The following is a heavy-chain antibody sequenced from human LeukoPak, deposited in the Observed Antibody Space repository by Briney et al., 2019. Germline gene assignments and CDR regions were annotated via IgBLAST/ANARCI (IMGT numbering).Heavy chain of an antibody. D-gene: IGHD3-9*01. CDR1: GGTISSYY. CDR3: ARHRGDFDWLPYYFHY. V-gene: IGHV4-59*08. J-gene: IGHJ4*02. CDR2: IYYSGST. Sequence: SETLSLTCSVSGGTISSYYWSWVRQPPGKGLEWIGYIYYSGSTHYNPSLKSRVSISVDTSKNQFSLKLSSVTAADTAVYFCARHRGDFDWLPYYFHYWGRGSLVRVSS.